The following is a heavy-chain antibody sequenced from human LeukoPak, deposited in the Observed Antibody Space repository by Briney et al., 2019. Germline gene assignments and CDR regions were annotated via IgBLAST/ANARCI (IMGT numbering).Heavy chain of an antibody. CDR3: ARHRSGSYIRYFDF. Sequence: SETLSLTCTVSGDSINTSNYFWGWIRQSTGKGLEWIGNIYYIGTSDYNPSLKSRVTISIDMSKNQFSLNLRSVTAADTAFYYCARHRSGSYIRYFDFWGQGALVTVSS. D-gene: IGHD1-26*01. CDR1: GDSINTSNYF. J-gene: IGHJ4*02. V-gene: IGHV4-39*01. CDR2: IYYIGTS.